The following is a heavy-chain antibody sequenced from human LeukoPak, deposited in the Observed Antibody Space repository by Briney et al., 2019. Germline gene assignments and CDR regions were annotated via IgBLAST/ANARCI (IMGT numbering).Heavy chain of an antibody. CDR3: AKDWVLKLLPDAFDI. CDR1: GFTFSSYS. D-gene: IGHD2-15*01. CDR2: ISGSGGST. Sequence: GGSLRLSCAASGFTFSSYSMSWVRQAPGKGLEWVSAISGSGGSTYYAASVKGRFTISRDNSKNTLYLQMNSLRAEDTAVYYCAKDWVLKLLPDAFDIWGQGTMVTVSS. J-gene: IGHJ3*02. V-gene: IGHV3-23*01.